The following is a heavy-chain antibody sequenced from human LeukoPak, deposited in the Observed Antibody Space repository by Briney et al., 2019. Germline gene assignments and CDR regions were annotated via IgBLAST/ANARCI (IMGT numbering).Heavy chain of an antibody. J-gene: IGHJ6*03. D-gene: IGHD3-9*01. V-gene: IGHV4-30-4*07. Sequence: SQTLSLTCAVSGGSISSGGYSWSWIRQPPGKGLEWIGYIYYSGSTYYNPSLKSRVTISVDTSKNQFSLKLSSVTAADTAVYYCARGAYYDILTGYYYYYYYMDVWGKGTTVTVSS. CDR1: GGSISSGGYS. CDR3: ARGAYYDILTGYYYYYYYMDV. CDR2: IYYSGST.